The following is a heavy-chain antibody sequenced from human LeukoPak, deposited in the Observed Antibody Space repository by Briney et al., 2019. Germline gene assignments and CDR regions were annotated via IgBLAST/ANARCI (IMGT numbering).Heavy chain of an antibody. J-gene: IGHJ4*02. CDR2: ICGSDGSR. V-gene: IGHV3-23*01. CDR1: GFTFSTYA. D-gene: IGHD2-15*01. CDR3: TGYCSGGTCDY. Sequence: GGSLRLSCAASGFTFSTYAMSWVRQAPGKGLEWVSAICGSDGSRYYADSVKGRFTISRDNYKNKLYLQMNSLRGEDTAVYYCTGYCSGGTCDYWGQGTLVTVSS.